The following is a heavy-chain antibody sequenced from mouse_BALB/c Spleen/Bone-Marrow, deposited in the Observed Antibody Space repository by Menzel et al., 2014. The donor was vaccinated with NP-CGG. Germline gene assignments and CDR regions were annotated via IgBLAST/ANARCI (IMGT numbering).Heavy chain of an antibody. CDR3: ARGGISVDY. CDR2: IYPGDGDT. V-gene: IGHV1-80*01. J-gene: IGHJ2*01. CDR1: GYAFSTYW. Sequence: ESGAELVRPGSSVKISCKSSGYAFSTYWINWVKQRPGQGLEWIGQIYPGDGDTDFNGKFKGKATLTADRSSNTAYMEFSSLTSEDSAVYFCARGGISVDYWGQGTTLTVSS.